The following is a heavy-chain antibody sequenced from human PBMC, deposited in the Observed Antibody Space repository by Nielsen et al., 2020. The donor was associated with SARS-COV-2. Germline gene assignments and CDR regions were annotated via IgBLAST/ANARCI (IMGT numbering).Heavy chain of an antibody. CDR1: AFTFSTYW. V-gene: IGHV3-74*01. Sequence: GGSLRLSCAASAFTFSTYWMHWVRQAPGKGLVWVSRINSDGSSTSYADSVKGRFTISRDNSKNTLYLQMNSLRAEDTAVYYCAKEDSSGGYWFQHWGQGTLVTVTS. D-gene: IGHD3-22*01. CDR2: INSDGSST. J-gene: IGHJ1*01. CDR3: AKEDSSGGYWFQH.